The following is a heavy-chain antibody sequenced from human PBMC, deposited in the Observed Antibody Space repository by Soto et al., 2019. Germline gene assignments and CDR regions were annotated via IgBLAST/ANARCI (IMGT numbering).Heavy chain of an antibody. CDR1: GGSISSYY. Sequence: SETLSLTXTVSGGSISSYYWSWIRQPPGKGLEWIGYIYYSGSTNYNPSLKSRVTISVDTSKNQFSLKLSSVTAADTAVYYCARRSSYDFWSGYYSAAFDIWGQGTMVTVSS. D-gene: IGHD3-3*01. J-gene: IGHJ3*02. V-gene: IGHV4-59*01. CDR2: IYYSGST. CDR3: ARRSSYDFWSGYYSAAFDI.